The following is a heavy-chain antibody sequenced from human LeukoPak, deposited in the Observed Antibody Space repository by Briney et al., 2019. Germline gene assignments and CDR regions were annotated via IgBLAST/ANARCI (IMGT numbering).Heavy chain of an antibody. V-gene: IGHV3-23*01. D-gene: IGHD6-13*01. CDR2: ISGSGGST. CDR3: AKDRAKPGSSWRYYFDY. J-gene: IGHJ4*02. Sequence: PGMSLRLSCAASGFSFSDNYMSWVRQAPGKGLEGVSAISGSGGSTYYADSVKGRFTISRDNSKNTLYLQMNSLRAEDTAVYYCAKDRAKPGSSWRYYFDYWGQGTLVTVSS. CDR1: GFSFSDNY.